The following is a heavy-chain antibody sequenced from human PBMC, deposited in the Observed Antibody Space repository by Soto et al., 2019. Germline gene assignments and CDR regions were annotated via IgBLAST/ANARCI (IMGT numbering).Heavy chain of an antibody. CDR2: IKSKTDGGTT. J-gene: IGHJ4*02. Sequence: EVQLVESGGGLVKPGGSLRLSCAASGFTFSNAWMNWVRQAPGKGLEWVGRIKSKTDGGTTDYAAPVKGRFTISIDDSKTTLQLQKNSLKTEDTAVYYCTTDHPQGRVDYWGQGTLVTVAS. V-gene: IGHV3-15*07. CDR3: TTDHPQGRVDY. CDR1: GFTFSNAW.